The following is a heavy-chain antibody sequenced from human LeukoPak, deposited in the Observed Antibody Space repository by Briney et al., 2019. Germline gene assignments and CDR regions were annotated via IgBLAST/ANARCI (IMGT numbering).Heavy chain of an antibody. CDR2: LRGDGET. D-gene: IGHD3-16*01. CDR3: AKASWVFDADAVW. J-gene: IGHJ4*02. Sequence: GGSLRLSCAASGFVFSSYAMSWVRQTPARGLEWVSSLRGDGETFYADSVKGRFTLSRDDSRNTVYLQLNNLRVEGTAIYYCAKASWVFDADAVWWGQGTLVTVSS. CDR1: GFVFSSYA. V-gene: IGHV3-23*01.